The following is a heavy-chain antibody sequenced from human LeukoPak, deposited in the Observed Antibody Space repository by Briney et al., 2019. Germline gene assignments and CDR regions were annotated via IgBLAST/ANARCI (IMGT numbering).Heavy chain of an antibody. CDR1: GFTFSSCW. J-gene: IGHJ5*02. Sequence: GGSLRLSCAASGFTFSSCWMSWVRQAPGKGLEWVASIKQDGSEKYYVDSVKGRFTISRDNAKNSLYLQMNSLRAEDTAVYYCAREHIVVVTAIPTLHSQYNWFDPWGQGTLVTVSS. D-gene: IGHD2-21*02. CDR3: AREHIVVVTAIPTLHSQYNWFDP. CDR2: IKQDGSEK. V-gene: IGHV3-7*01.